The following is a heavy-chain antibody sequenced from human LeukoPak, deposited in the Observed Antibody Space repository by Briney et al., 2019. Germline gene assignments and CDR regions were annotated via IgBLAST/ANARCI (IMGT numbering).Heavy chain of an antibody. J-gene: IGHJ4*02. Sequence: GGSLRLSCAASGFTFSSYWMHWVRQAPGKGLEWVSAISGSGGSTYYADSVKGRFTISRDNSKNTLYLQMNSLRAEDTAVYYCAKVEATYGSGSYYPWVYXXQGTLVTVSS. CDR1: GFTFSSYW. CDR3: AKVEATYGSGSYYPWVY. V-gene: IGHV3-23*01. D-gene: IGHD3-10*01. CDR2: ISGSGGST.